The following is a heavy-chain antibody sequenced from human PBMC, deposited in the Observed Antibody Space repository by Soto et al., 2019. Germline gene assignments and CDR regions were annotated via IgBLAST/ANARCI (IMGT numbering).Heavy chain of an antibody. V-gene: IGHV3-49*03. CDR2: IRSKAYGGTT. CDR1: GFTFGDYA. Sequence: GGSLRLSCTASGFTFGDYAMSWFRQAPGKGLEWVGFIRSKAYGGTTEYAASVKGRFTISRDDSKSIAYLQMNSLKTEDTAVYYCTRGPYQLLMRSQIDYWGQGTLVTVSS. D-gene: IGHD2-2*01. CDR3: TRGPYQLLMRSQIDY. J-gene: IGHJ4*02.